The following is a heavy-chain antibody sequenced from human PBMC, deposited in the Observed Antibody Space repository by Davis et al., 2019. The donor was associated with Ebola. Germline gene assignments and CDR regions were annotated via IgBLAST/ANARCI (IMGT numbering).Heavy chain of an antibody. D-gene: IGHD3-16*01. CDR3: ARVSFGMHDY. V-gene: IGHV4-34*01. Sequence: PSETLSLTCAVYGGSFSGYYWSWIRQPPGKGLEWIGEINHSGSTNYNPSLTSRVTISVDTSKNQFSLKLSSVTAADTAVYYCARVSFGMHDYWGQGTLVTVSS. J-gene: IGHJ4*02. CDR1: GGSFSGYY. CDR2: INHSGST.